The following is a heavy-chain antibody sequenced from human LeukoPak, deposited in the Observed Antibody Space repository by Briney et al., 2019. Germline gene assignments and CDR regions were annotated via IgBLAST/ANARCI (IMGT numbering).Heavy chain of an antibody. CDR1: GGSISSSSYY. J-gene: IGHJ4*02. CDR3: ARDLFLDSSSWAGGFDY. V-gene: IGHV4-39*07. CDR2: IYYSGST. Sequence: SETLSLTCTVSGGSISSSSYYWGWIRQPPGKGLEWIGSIYYSGSTYYNPSLKSRVTISVDMSKNQFSLKLSSVTAADTAVYYCARDLFLDSSSWAGGFDYWGQGTLVTVSS. D-gene: IGHD6-13*01.